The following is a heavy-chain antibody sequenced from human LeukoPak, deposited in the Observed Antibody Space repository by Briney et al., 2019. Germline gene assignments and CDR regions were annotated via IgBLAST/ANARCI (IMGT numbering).Heavy chain of an antibody. D-gene: IGHD3-10*01. CDR2: INPNSGGT. CDR3: ASADWFGDYSWEYFQH. CDR1: GYTFTGYY. Sequence: GASAKVSCKASGYTFTGYYMHWVRQAPGQGLEWMGWINPNSGGTNYAQKFQGRVTMTRDTSISTAYMELSRLRSDDTAVYYCASADWFGDYSWEYFQHWGQGTLVTVSS. J-gene: IGHJ1*01. V-gene: IGHV1-2*02.